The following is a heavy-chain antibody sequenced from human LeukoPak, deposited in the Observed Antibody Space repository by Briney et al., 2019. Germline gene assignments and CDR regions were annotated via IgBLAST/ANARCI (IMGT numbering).Heavy chain of an antibody. Sequence: GGSLRLSCAASGFTFSSYAMSWVRQAPGKGLEWVSAISGSGGSTYYADSVKGRFTISRDNSKNTLYLQMNSLRDEDTAVYYCAKGDTYYDLLTCFDFWGPGTLVTVSS. V-gene: IGHV3-23*01. CDR1: GFTFSSYA. CDR3: AKGDTYYDLLTCFDF. J-gene: IGHJ4*02. CDR2: ISGSGGST. D-gene: IGHD3-9*01.